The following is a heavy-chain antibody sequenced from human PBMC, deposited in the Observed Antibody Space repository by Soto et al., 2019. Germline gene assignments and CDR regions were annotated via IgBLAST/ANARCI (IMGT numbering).Heavy chain of an antibody. V-gene: IGHV4-4*02. J-gene: IGHJ4*02. CDR1: GGSISSSNW. CDR3: ARDSENLGYSFDY. D-gene: IGHD5-18*01. CDR2: IYHSGST. Sequence: SETLSLTCAASGGSISSSNWWSWVRQPPGKGLEWIGEIYHSGSTNYNPSLKSRVTISVDKSKNQFSLKLSSVTAADTAVYYCARDSENLGYSFDYWGQGTLVTVSS.